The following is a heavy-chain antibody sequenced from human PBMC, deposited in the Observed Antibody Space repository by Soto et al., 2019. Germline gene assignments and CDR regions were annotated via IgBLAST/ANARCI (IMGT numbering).Heavy chain of an antibody. D-gene: IGHD2-2*01. CDR3: AKYQPLLSGNWFDP. J-gene: IGHJ5*02. CDR2: IYYSGST. CDR1: GGSISSGGYY. V-gene: IGHV4-31*03. Sequence: LSLTCTVSGGSISSGGYYWSWIRQHPGKGLEWIGYIYYSGSTYYNPSLKSRVTISVDTSKNQFSLKLSSVTAADTAVYYCAKYQPLLSGNWFDPWGQGTLVTVSS.